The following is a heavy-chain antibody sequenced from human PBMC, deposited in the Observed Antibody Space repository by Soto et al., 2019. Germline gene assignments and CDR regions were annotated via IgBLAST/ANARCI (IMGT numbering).Heavy chain of an antibody. Sequence: SETLSLTCTVSGCSITSGGYYWSRIRQHPGKGLEWLGYIYDSGSTFYNPALNRRINLSVDTSKNQFSLKLCSVTVADTAVYFCATKQAGYSYGIDYWGQGTLVTVSS. D-gene: IGHD3-10*01. V-gene: IGHV4-31*03. CDR1: GCSITSGGYY. J-gene: IGHJ4*02. CDR2: IYDSGST. CDR3: ATKQAGYSYGIDY.